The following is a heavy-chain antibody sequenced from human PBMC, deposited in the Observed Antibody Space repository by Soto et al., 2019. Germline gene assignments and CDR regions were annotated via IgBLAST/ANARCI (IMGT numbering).Heavy chain of an antibody. CDR3: AIRLNYYGSGSRSRFDY. J-gene: IGHJ4*02. CDR1: GGSFSGYY. D-gene: IGHD3-10*01. V-gene: IGHV4-34*01. Sequence: SETLSLTCAVYGGSFSGYYWSWIRQPPGKGLEWIGEINHSGSTNYNPSLKSRVTISVDTSKNQFSLKLSSVTAADTAVYYCAIRLNYYGSGSRSRFDYWGQGTLVTVSS. CDR2: INHSGST.